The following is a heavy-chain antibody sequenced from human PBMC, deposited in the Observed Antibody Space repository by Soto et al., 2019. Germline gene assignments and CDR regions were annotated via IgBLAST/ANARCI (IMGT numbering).Heavy chain of an antibody. CDR2: INQDGSNK. Sequence: PGGSLRLSCAASGFTFSNAWMNWVRQAPGKGPEWVASINQDGSNKQYVDSVKGRFTISRDNAENSLYLQMNSLRAEDTAVYYCARDYRADWGPGTLVTVSS. J-gene: IGHJ4*02. D-gene: IGHD1-26*01. CDR3: ARDYRAD. V-gene: IGHV3-7*01. CDR1: GFTFSNAW.